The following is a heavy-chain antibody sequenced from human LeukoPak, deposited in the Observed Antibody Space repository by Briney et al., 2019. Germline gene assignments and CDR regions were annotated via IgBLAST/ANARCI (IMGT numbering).Heavy chain of an antibody. Sequence: GGSLRLSCAAYGFTFSSYVMHWVRQAPGKGLEWVAIISYDGSNEYYADSVKGRFTISRDNSKNTLYLQMNSLRAADTAVYYCARDKGTSYLSFFDYWGQGTLVTVSS. CDR1: GFTFSSYV. D-gene: IGHD6-6*01. J-gene: IGHJ4*02. V-gene: IGHV3-30*04. CDR2: ISYDGSNE. CDR3: ARDKGTSYLSFFDY.